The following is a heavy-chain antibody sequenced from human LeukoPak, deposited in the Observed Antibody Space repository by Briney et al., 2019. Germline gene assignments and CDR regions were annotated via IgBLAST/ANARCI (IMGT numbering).Heavy chain of an antibody. CDR2: IKQDGSEK. J-gene: IGHJ4*02. CDR3: ARVWTPFGPTFDY. D-gene: IGHD3/OR15-3a*01. Sequence: GGALRLSCAASGFTFSSYWMSWVRQAPGKGLEGVANIKQDGSEKYYVDSVKGRFTISRDNAKNSLYLQMNSLRAEDTAVYYCARVWTPFGPTFDYWGQGTLVTVSS. CDR1: GFTFSSYW. V-gene: IGHV3-7*01.